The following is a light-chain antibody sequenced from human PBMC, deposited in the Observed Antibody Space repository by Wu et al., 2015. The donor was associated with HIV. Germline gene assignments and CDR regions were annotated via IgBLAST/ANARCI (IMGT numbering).Light chain of an antibody. V-gene: IGKV3D-15*01. CDR1: QTVTRY. CDR3: QQYNNWPPIT. CDR2: VAS. Sequence: EIVLTQSPGTLSLSPGERATLSCRASQTVTRYQLAWYQQKPGQAPRLLMYVASSRATGVPDRFSGSGSGTEFTLTISSLQSEDFAVYYCQQYNNWPPITFGQGTRLEIK. J-gene: IGKJ5*01.